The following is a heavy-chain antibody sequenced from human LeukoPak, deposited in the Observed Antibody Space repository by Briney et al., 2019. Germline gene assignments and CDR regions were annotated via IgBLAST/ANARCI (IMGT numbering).Heavy chain of an antibody. Sequence: PGRSLRLSCAASGFSFNAYAMHWVRPAPGKGREWVAVISYDGSNKYYADSVKGRFTISRDDSSNTPYLQMNSLRADDTAVYYCARDASLSSTAVTRGSFFDYWGPGNLVTVSS. D-gene: IGHD1-26*01. J-gene: IGHJ4*02. CDR3: ARDASLSSTAVTRGSFFDY. V-gene: IGHV3-30*04. CDR2: ISYDGSNK. CDR1: GFSFNAYA.